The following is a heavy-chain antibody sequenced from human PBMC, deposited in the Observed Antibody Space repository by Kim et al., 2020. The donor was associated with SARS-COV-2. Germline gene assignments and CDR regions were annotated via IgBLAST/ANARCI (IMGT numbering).Heavy chain of an antibody. CDR2: IIPIFGTA. V-gene: IGHV1-69*13. J-gene: IGHJ4*02. CDR3: ARDSRWGELGDY. CDR1: GGTFSSYA. Sequence: SVKVSCKATGGTFSSYAISWVRQAPGQGLEWMGGIIPIFGTANYAQKFQGRVTITADESTSTAYMELSSLRSEDTAVYYCARDSRWGELGDYWGQGTLVTVSS. D-gene: IGHD1-7*01.